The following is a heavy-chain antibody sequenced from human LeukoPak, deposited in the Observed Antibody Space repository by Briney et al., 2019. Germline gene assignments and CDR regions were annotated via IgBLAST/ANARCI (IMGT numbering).Heavy chain of an antibody. V-gene: IGHV4-31*03. CDR2: IYYSGST. J-gene: IGHJ5*02. Sequence: ASQTLSLTCPVSGGSISSGGSSWSWIRQHPGKGLEWIGYIYYSGSTYYNPSLKSRVTISVDTSKNQFSLKMSSVTAADTAVYYCARGRPGWFDPWGQGTLVTVSS. CDR3: ARGRPGWFDP. CDR1: GGSISSGGSS.